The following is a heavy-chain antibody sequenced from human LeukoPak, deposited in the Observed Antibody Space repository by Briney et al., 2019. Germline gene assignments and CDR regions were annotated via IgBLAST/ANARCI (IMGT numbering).Heavy chain of an antibody. CDR2: ISYDGSNK. Sequence: GRSLRLSCAASGFTFSSYGMHWVRQAPGKGLEWVAVISYDGSNKYYADSVKGRFTISRDNSKNTLYLQMNSLRAEDTAVYYCARESRGNYFDYWGQGTLVTVSS. J-gene: IGHJ4*02. V-gene: IGHV3-30*03. CDR3: ARESRGNYFDY. D-gene: IGHD3-16*01. CDR1: GFTFSSYG.